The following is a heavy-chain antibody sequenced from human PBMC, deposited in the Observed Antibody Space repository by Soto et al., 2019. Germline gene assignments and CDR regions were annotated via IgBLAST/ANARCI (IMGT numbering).Heavy chain of an antibody. CDR2: IFTGGST. CDR1: GFTVSSNY. V-gene: IGHV3-53*04. D-gene: IGHD6-19*01. Sequence: EAQLVESGGGLVQPGGSLRLSCAASGFTVSSNYMRWVRQAPGKGLEWVSVIFTGGSTYYADSVKGRFTISRHSSMNTVYLQMDSLRAEDTAVYYCARDRQSSGWLDAFDIWGQGTMVTVSS. J-gene: IGHJ3*02. CDR3: ARDRQSSGWLDAFDI.